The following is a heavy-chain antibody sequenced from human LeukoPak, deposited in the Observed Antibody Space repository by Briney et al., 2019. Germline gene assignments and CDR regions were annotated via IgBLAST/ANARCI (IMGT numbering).Heavy chain of an antibody. CDR1: GGTFSSYA. Sequence: SVKVSCKASGGTFSSYAISWVRQAPGPGLEWMGGIIPIFGTANYAQKFQGRATITADESTSTAYMELSSLRSEDTAVYYCARDEDYYDSSGYVWGQGTLVTVSS. CDR3: ARDEDYYDSSGYV. V-gene: IGHV1-69*13. D-gene: IGHD3-22*01. J-gene: IGHJ4*02. CDR2: IIPIFGTA.